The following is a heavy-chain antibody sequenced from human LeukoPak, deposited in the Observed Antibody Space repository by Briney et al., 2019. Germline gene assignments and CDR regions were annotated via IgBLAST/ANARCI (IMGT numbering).Heavy chain of an antibody. CDR1: GFTFSHYW. CDR3: ARAMVADY. Sequence: GGSLRLSCTASGFTFSHYWMTWVRRAPGKGLEWVASIKLDGSEKYYVDSVKGRFTISRDNAKNSLYLQMNSLRAEDTAVYYCARAMVADYWGQGTLVTVSS. CDR2: IKLDGSEK. V-gene: IGHV3-7*04. D-gene: IGHD2-8*01. J-gene: IGHJ4*02.